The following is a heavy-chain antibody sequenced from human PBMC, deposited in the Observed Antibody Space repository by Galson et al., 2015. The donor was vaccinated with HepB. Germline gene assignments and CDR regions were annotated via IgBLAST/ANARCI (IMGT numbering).Heavy chain of an antibody. CDR3: ARDQQVGATRGPDDAFDI. J-gene: IGHJ3*02. CDR2: ISSSSSTI. V-gene: IGHV3-48*01. CDR1: GFTFSSYS. D-gene: IGHD1-26*01. Sequence: SLRLSCAASGFTFSSYSMNWVRQAPGKGLEWVSYISSSSSTIYYADSVKGRFTISRDNAKNSLYLQMNSLGAEDTAVYHCARDQQVGATRGPDDAFDIWGQGTMVTVSS.